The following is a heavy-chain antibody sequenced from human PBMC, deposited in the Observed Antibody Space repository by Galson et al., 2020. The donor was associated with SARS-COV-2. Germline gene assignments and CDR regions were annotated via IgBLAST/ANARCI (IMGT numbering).Heavy chain of an antibody. V-gene: IGHV3-33*01. D-gene: IGHD6-19*01. CDR3: AVNIIVAGGIYF. CDR2: VWSDGLHK. CDR1: GFPFSTHA. J-gene: IGHJ4*02. Sequence: GGSLRLSCAASGFPFSTHAMHWVRQGPGKGLEWVAVVWSDGLHKYYGDSVKGRFTIFRDNAKNTVDLQMNSLGVEDTAVYYCAVNIIVAGGIYFWGQGTLGTGSS.